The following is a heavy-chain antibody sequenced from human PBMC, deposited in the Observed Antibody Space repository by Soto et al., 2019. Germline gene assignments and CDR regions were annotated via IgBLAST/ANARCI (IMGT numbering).Heavy chain of an antibody. CDR2: ISAYNGNT. CDR3: ARDPDTAMVGYYYYYGMDV. CDR1: GYTFTSYG. D-gene: IGHD5-18*01. V-gene: IGHV1-18*01. Sequence: GASVKVSCKASGYTFTSYGISWVRQAPGQGLEWMGWISAYNGNTNYAQKLQGRVTMTTDTSTSTAYMELRGLRSDDTAVYYCARDPDTAMVGYYYYYGMDVWGQGTTVTVSS. J-gene: IGHJ6*02.